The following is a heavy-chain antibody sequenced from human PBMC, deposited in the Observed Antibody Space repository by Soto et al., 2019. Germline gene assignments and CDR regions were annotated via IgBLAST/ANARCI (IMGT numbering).Heavy chain of an antibody. CDR3: ARDHRHTFHCSGGSCYGLFLDY. V-gene: IGHV1-69*01. J-gene: IGHJ4*01. CDR2: LIPIFGTA. CDR1: GGTFSSYA. Sequence: QVQLVQSGAEVKKPGSSVKVSCKASGGTFSSYAISWVRQAPGHGLEWMGGLIPIFGTANYAQKFQGRVTIIADDSTSAAYLELNSLRSEGPAVYYSARDHRHTFHCSGGSCYGLFLDYWGDRHMVTVSS. D-gene: IGHD2-15*01.